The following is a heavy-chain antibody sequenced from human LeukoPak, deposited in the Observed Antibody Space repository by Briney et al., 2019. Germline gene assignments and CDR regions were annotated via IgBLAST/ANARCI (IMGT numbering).Heavy chain of an antibody. CDR3: ARDTEWLVETYYYYGMDV. Sequence: EASVNVSCTASGGTFSSYTISWVRQAPGQGLEWMGRIIPILGIANYAQKFQGRVTIPADTSKSTAYMELSSLRAEDTAVYYCARDTEWLVETYYYYGMDVWGQGTTVTVSS. J-gene: IGHJ6*02. D-gene: IGHD6-19*01. CDR1: GGTFSSYT. CDR2: IIPILGIA. V-gene: IGHV1-69*04.